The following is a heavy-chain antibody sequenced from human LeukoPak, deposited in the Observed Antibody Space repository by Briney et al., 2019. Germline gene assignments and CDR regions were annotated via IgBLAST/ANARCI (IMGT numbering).Heavy chain of an antibody. CDR2: INPNSGGT. Sequence: ASVKVSCKASGYTFTGYYMHWVRQAPGQGLEWMGWINPNSGGTNYAQKFQGRVTMTRDTSISTAYMELSRLRSDDTAVYYCARTIKLRDSSGYWNYWSQGTLVTVSS. J-gene: IGHJ4*02. D-gene: IGHD3-22*01. CDR1: GYTFTGYY. V-gene: IGHV1-2*02. CDR3: ARTIKLRDSSGYWNY.